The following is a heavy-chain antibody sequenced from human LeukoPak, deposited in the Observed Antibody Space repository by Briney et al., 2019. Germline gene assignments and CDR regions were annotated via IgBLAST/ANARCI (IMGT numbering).Heavy chain of an antibody. V-gene: IGHV3-30-3*01. D-gene: IGHD3-16*01. Sequence: PGRSLRLSCAASGFTFSSYAMHWVRQAPGKGLEWVAVISYDGSNKYYADSVKGRFTISRDNAKNSLFLQMNGLRAEDTAVYYCARDYYANIAHSHTFPYWGQGTLLTVSS. J-gene: IGHJ4*02. CDR3: ARDYYANIAHSHTFPY. CDR2: ISYDGSNK. CDR1: GFTFSSYA.